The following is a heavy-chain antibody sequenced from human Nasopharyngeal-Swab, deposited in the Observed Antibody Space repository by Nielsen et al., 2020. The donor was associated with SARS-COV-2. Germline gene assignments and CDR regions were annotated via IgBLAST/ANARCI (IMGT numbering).Heavy chain of an antibody. J-gene: IGHJ4*02. V-gene: IGHV1-18*01. D-gene: IGHD5-18*01. CDR1: GYTFTNYG. Sequence: ASVKVSCKASGYTFTNYGISWVRQAPGQGLEWMGWISAYNGHTNYAQKFQGRVTMTTDTPTSTAYMELRSLRSGDTAVYYRARPMVKGGYFEYWGQGTLVTVSS. CDR2: ISAYNGHT. CDR3: ARPMVKGGYFEY.